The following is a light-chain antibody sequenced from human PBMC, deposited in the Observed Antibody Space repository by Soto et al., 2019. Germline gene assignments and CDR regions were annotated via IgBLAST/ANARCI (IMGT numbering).Light chain of an antibody. CDR2: DSS. V-gene: IGKV1-39*01. CDR3: EQSYSAPPT. CDR1: LRISTF. J-gene: IGKJ1*01. Sequence: DIQMTQSPSSLSASVGDRVTITCRASLRISTFLNWYQQKPGKAPTLLIFDSSSLQGGVPSRFSGSGSGTEFTLTISTLQPEDFAIYYCEQSYSAPPTFGQGTKVEIK.